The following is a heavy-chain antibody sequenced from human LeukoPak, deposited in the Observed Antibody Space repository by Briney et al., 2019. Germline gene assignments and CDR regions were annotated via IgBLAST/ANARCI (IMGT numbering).Heavy chain of an antibody. Sequence: ASVKVSCKASGCTLSNYAINWVRQAPGQGLEWMGGIIPIFGTANYAQTFQGRVTITTDESTSTACMELSSLRSEDTAVYYCATDPLGYCTNGVCSGSDYWGQGTLVTVSS. CDR1: GCTLSNYA. CDR2: IIPIFGTA. CDR3: ATDPLGYCTNGVCSGSDY. V-gene: IGHV1-69*05. D-gene: IGHD2-8*01. J-gene: IGHJ4*02.